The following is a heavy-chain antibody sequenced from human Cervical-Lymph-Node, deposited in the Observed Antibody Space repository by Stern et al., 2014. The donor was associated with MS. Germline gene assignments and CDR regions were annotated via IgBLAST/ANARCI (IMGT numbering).Heavy chain of an antibody. CDR2: ISYDGSNK. D-gene: IGHD3-22*01. J-gene: IGHJ4*02. CDR3: AKLGYYDSSVAPPPNFDY. V-gene: IGHV3-30*18. Sequence: QVQLVESGGGVVQPGRSLRLSCAASGFTFSSYGMHWVRQAPGKGLAWVAVISYDGSNKYYADSVKGRFTISRDNSKNTLYLQMNSLRAEDTAVYYCAKLGYYDSSVAPPPNFDYWGQGTLVTVSS. CDR1: GFTFSSYG.